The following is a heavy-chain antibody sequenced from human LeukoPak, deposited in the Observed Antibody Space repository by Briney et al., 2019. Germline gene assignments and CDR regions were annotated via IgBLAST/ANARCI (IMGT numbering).Heavy chain of an antibody. D-gene: IGHD3-10*01. CDR2: IYYSGST. V-gene: IGHV4-61*10. CDR1: GGSISSGSYY. J-gene: IGHJ4*02. CDR3: VRVRPYYYGSGSCYIFDY. Sequence: KPSQTLSLTCTVSGGSISSGSYYWSWIRQPAGKGLEWIGYIYYSGSTNYNPSLKSRVTISVDTSKNQFSLKLSSVTAADTAVYYCVRVRPYYYGSGSCYIFDYWGQGTLVTVSS.